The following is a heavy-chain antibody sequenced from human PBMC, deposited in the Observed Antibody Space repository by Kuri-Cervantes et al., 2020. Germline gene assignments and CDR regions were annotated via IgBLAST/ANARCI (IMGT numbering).Heavy chain of an antibody. CDR2: ITPFNGNT. D-gene: IGHD6-19*01. CDR1: GYTFTYRY. CDR3: ARGGSSGCLDY. V-gene: IGHV1-45*02. Sequence: SVKVSCKASGYTFTYRYLHWVRQAPGQALEWMGWITPFNGNTNYAQKFQDRVTITRDRSMSTAYMELSSLRSEDTAMYYCARGGSSGCLDYWGQGTLVTVSS. J-gene: IGHJ4*02.